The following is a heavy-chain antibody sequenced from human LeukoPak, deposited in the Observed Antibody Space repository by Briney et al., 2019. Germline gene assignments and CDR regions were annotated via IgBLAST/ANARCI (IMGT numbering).Heavy chain of an antibody. J-gene: IGHJ4*02. CDR1: GFTFSSYA. CDR2: ISGSGGST. V-gene: IGHV3-23*01. Sequence: GGSLRLSCAASGFTFSSYAMSWVRQAPGKGLEWVSSISGSGGSTYYADSVKGRLTISRDNSKNTLYLQMNSLRAEDTAVYYCAKDPDWGPEGWYYFDYWGQGTLVTVSS. D-gene: IGHD7-27*01. CDR3: AKDPDWGPEGWYYFDY.